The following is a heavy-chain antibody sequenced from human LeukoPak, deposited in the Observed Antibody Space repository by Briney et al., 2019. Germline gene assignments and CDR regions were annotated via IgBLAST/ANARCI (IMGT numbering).Heavy chain of an antibody. V-gene: IGHV3-53*01. CDR3: AKDSAKKYDDY. CDR2: IYSGGIT. D-gene: IGHD2/OR15-2a*01. J-gene: IGHJ4*02. CDR1: GFTVISNY. Sequence: GGSLRLSCAASGFTVISNYMTWVRQAPGKGLEWVSVIYSGGITYYADSVKGRFTISRDNSKNTLYLQMNSLRAEDTAVYYCAKDSAKKYDDYWGQGTLVTVSS.